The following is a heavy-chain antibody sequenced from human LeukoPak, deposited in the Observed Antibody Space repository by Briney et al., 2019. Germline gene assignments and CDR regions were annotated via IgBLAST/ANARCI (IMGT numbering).Heavy chain of an antibody. CDR1: GGSISTSNYY. D-gene: IGHD3-10*01. Sequence: KPSETLSLTCTVSGGSISTSNYYWIWIRQPPGKGLEWIGYIYYSGCTYYNPSPKRRVTISVDTSKNQSSLKLSSVTAADTAVYYCARSGGYFDYWGQGTLVTVSS. J-gene: IGHJ4*02. CDR2: IYYSGCT. V-gene: IGHV4-31*03. CDR3: ARSGGYFDY.